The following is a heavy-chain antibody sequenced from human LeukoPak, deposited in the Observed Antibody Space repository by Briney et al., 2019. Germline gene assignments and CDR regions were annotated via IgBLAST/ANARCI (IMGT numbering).Heavy chain of an antibody. V-gene: IGHV3-53*01. Sequence: PGGSLRLSCAASGFTVSSNYMSWVRQAPGKGLEWVSVIYSGGSTYYADSVKGRFTISKDNSKNTLYLRMNSLRAEDSAVYYCAREGLAAADGYYYYYCGMDVWGQGTTVTVSS. J-gene: IGHJ6*02. CDR1: GFTVSSNY. CDR2: IYSGGST. CDR3: AREGLAAADGYYYYYCGMDV. D-gene: IGHD6-13*01.